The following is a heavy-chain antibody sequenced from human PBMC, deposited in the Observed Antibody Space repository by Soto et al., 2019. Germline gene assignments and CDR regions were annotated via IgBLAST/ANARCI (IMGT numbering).Heavy chain of an antibody. V-gene: IGHV3-23*01. CDR3: ANWGKSGSDF. Sequence: EVLLLESGGGWVQPGGSLRLSGAASGFTFSFYPLSWVPQAPGKGLEWVSGISSTAGTIYYADPVKGRFTISRDNSKNPLYLQMDSLRAEDTAVYYCANWGKSGSDFWGQGTLVTVSS. J-gene: IGHJ4*02. CDR2: ISSTAGTI. D-gene: IGHD3-16*01. CDR1: GFTFSFYP.